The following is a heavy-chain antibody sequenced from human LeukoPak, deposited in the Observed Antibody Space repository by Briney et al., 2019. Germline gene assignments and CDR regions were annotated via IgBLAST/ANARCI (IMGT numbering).Heavy chain of an antibody. CDR3: ASLSGDTVAQVAFDI. J-gene: IGHJ3*02. CDR1: GGSISSSSYY. V-gene: IGHV4-39*01. Sequence: PSETLSLTCTVSGGSISSSSYYWGWIRQPPRKGLEWIGTIYYSGSTYYNPSLKSRVTISVDTSKKQFSLKLSSVTAADTAVYYCASLSGDTVAQVAFDIWGQGTMVTVSS. D-gene: IGHD5-12*01. CDR2: IYYSGST.